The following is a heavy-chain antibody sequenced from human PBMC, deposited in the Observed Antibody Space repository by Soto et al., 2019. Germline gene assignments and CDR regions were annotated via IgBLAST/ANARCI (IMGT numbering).Heavy chain of an antibody. V-gene: IGHV3-9*01. D-gene: IGHD4-17*01. J-gene: IGHJ6*02. CDR3: AKDKNYGCEYYYYGMDV. CDR1: GFTFDDYA. CDR2: ISWNSGSI. Sequence: EVQLVESGGGLVQPGRSLRLSCAASGFTFDDYAMHWVRQAPGKGLEWVSGISWNSGSIGYADSVKGRFTISRDNAKNSLYLQRNSLRAEDTALYYCAKDKNYGCEYYYYGMDVWGQGTTVTVSS.